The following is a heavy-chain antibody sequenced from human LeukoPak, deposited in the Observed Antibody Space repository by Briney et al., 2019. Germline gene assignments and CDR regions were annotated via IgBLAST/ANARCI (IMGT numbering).Heavy chain of an antibody. V-gene: IGHV3-66*01. Sequence: QSGGSLRLSCVVSGFTVSNNYMSWVRQAPRKGLEWVSLIYSGGSTYYADSVKGRFTISRDNSKNTLYLQMNSLRAEDTAVYYCARGGQPRETYYYYGMDVWGQGTTVTVSS. CDR1: GFTVSNNY. CDR3: ARGGQPRETYYYYGMDV. J-gene: IGHJ6*02. D-gene: IGHD6-13*01. CDR2: IYSGGST.